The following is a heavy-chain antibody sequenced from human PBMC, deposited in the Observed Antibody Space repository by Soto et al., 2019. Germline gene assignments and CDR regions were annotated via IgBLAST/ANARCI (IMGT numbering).Heavy chain of an antibody. CDR2: IQSGGPT. D-gene: IGHD2-15*01. V-gene: IGHV3-66*01. Sequence: EVHLVESGGGLVQPGGSLRLSCAASGFTVSSKYMSWVRQAPGKGLEWVSLIQSGGPTYYADSVKGRFTISRDTSENTPHLQRDSVRGEDAAVYYCARGDVLCDGGRCCGVPWDVWRRDHGHRLL. CDR3: ARGDVLCDGGRCCGVPWDV. CDR1: GFTVSSKY. J-gene: IGHJ6*04.